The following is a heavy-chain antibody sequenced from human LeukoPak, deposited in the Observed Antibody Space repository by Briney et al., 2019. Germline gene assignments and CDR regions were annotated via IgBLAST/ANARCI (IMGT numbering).Heavy chain of an antibody. D-gene: IGHD3-22*01. J-gene: IGHJ5*02. CDR1: GFTVSSNY. Sequence: GGSLRLSCAASGFTVSSNYMSWVRQAPGKGLEWVAVISYDGSNKYYADSVKGRFTISRDNAKNSLYLQMNSLRAEDTAVYYCARDDSSGYYNWFDPWGQGTLVTVSS. V-gene: IGHV3-30*03. CDR3: ARDDSSGYYNWFDP. CDR2: ISYDGSNK.